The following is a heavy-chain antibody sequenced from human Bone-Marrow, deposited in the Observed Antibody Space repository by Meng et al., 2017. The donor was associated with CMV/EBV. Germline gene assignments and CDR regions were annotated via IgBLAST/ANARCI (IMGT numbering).Heavy chain of an antibody. V-gene: IGHV4-31*02. Sequence: SGGYYWGWIRQHPGKGLEWIGYIYYSGNTYYNPSLKSRVTISVDTSRNQFSLKLSSVTAADTAVYYCARDKPGYCSGGSCPNHVFDPWGQGTLVTVSS. CDR3: ARDKPGYCSGGSCPNHVFDP. J-gene: IGHJ5*02. CDR2: IYYSGNT. D-gene: IGHD2-15*01. CDR1: SGGYY.